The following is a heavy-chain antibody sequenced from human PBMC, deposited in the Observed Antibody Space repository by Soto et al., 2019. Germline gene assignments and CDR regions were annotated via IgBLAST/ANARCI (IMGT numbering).Heavy chain of an antibody. Sequence: SETLSLTCAVYGGSFSGHYWSWIRQPPGKWLELIGEINHSGSINYNPSLKSRVTMTRDTSMSTAYMELSSLRSEDTALYYCARGIKYGDYSRWFDPWGPGTLVTVSS. CDR2: INHSGSI. D-gene: IGHD4-17*01. CDR1: GGSFSGHY. J-gene: IGHJ5*02. CDR3: ARGIKYGDYSRWFDP. V-gene: IGHV4-34*01.